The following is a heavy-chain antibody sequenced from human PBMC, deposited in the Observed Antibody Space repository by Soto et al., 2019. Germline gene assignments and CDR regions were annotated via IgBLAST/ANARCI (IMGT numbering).Heavy chain of an antibody. D-gene: IGHD6-13*01. CDR3: ARPLVASTIGGSRPKPGIAAAGTGYYYYGMDV. CDR1: GGTFSSYA. Sequence: QVQLVQSGAEVKKPGSSVKVSCKASGGTFSSYAISWVRQAPGQGLEWMGGIIPIFGTANYAQKFQGRVTITADESTSTAYMELSSLRSEDTAVYYCARPLVASTIGGSRPKPGIAAAGTGYYYYGMDVWGQGTTVTVSS. J-gene: IGHJ6*02. CDR2: IIPIFGTA. V-gene: IGHV1-69*01.